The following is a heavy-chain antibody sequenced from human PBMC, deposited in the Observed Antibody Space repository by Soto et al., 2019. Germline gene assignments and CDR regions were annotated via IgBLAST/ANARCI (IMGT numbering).Heavy chain of an antibody. Sequence: EVQLVESGGGLVKPGASLRLSCAASGFTLSSYSMNWVHQAPGKGLEWVSSVSSSSTYIYYADSVKGRFTISRDNVKNSLYLEMNSLTVEDTAVYYCARDRRGGGIPGVDYWGQGTLVTVSS. CDR1: GFTLSSYS. V-gene: IGHV3-21*01. D-gene: IGHD2-15*01. J-gene: IGHJ4*02. CDR2: VSSSSTYI. CDR3: ARDRRGGGIPGVDY.